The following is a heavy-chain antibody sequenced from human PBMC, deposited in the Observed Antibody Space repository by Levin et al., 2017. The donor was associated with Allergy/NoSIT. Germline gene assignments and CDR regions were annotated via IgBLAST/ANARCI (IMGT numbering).Heavy chain of an antibody. CDR3: ARGFYESRGPFDS. CDR2: IIPFFRTP. Sequence: KISCKASGGTFSSHPTSWVRQAPGKGLEWMGGIIPFFRTPDYAQEFQGRVTITADESTSTAYLELSSLRPEDTAIYYCARGFYESRGPFDSWGPGTLVTVSS. V-gene: IGHV1-69*01. CDR1: GGTFSSHP. J-gene: IGHJ4*02. D-gene: IGHD3-22*01.